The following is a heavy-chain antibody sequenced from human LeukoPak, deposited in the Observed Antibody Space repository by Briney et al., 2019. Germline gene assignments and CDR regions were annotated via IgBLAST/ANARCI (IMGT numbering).Heavy chain of an antibody. CDR2: FDPEDGET. Sequence: ASVKVSCKVSGYTLTELSMHWVRQAPGKGLEWMGGFDPEDGETIYAQKFQGRVTMTEDTSTDTAYMELSSLRSEDTAVYYCATAQRWLARGDYWGQGTLVTVSS. CDR1: GYTLTELS. D-gene: IGHD6-19*01. CDR3: ATAQRWLARGDY. J-gene: IGHJ4*02. V-gene: IGHV1-24*01.